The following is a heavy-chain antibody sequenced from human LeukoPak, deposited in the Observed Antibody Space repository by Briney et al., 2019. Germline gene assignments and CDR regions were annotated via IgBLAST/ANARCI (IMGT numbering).Heavy chain of an antibody. V-gene: IGHV3-21*01. CDR2: ISSSSYI. CDR1: GFTFSSYA. Sequence: GGSLRLSCAGSGFTFSSYAMNWVRQAPGKGLEWVSSISSSSYIYYADSVKGRFTISRDNAKNSLYLQMNSLRAEDTAVYYCARGVFHYYDSSGSWGQGTLVTVSS. CDR3: ARGVFHYYDSSGS. D-gene: IGHD3-22*01. J-gene: IGHJ5*02.